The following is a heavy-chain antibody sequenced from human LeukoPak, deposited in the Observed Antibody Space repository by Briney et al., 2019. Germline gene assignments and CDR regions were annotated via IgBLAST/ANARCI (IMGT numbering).Heavy chain of an antibody. Sequence: GASVKVSCKASGYSFNTYGISWVRQAPGQGLEWMGWISAYNGNTNYAQKLQGRVTMTTDTSTSTAYMELRSLRSDDTAVYYCARYYYDSSGYYYYYYGMDVWGQGTTVTVSS. D-gene: IGHD3-22*01. CDR1: GYSFNTYG. CDR2: ISAYNGNT. V-gene: IGHV1-18*01. CDR3: ARYYYDSSGYYYYYYGMDV. J-gene: IGHJ6*02.